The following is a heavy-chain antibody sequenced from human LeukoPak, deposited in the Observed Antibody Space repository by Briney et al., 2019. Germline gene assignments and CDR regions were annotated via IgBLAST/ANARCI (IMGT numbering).Heavy chain of an antibody. V-gene: IGHV4-39*07. Sequence: SETLSLTCTVSGGSISSSSYYWGWIRQPPGKGLEWIGSIYHSGSTYYNPSLKSRVTISVDTSKNQFSLKLSSVTAADTAVYYCARGYMTTVTTQGWWFDPWGQGTLVTVSS. CDR1: GGSISSSSYY. D-gene: IGHD4-17*01. CDR2: IYHSGST. J-gene: IGHJ5*02. CDR3: ARGYMTTVTTQGWWFDP.